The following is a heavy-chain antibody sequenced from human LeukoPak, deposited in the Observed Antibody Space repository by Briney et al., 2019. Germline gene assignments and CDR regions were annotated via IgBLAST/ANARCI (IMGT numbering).Heavy chain of an antibody. D-gene: IGHD6-13*01. Sequence: ASVKVSCKASRYTFTSYDINWVREAAGQGFEWMGWMNPNTGRTGFAQKFQGRVTMTRDMSTSTVYMELSSLRSEDTAVYYCARDGGPRIAAAGTRSWFDPWGQGTLVTVSS. CDR1: RYTFTSYD. CDR2: MNPNTGRT. V-gene: IGHV1-8*01. CDR3: ARDGGPRIAAAGTRSWFDP. J-gene: IGHJ5*02.